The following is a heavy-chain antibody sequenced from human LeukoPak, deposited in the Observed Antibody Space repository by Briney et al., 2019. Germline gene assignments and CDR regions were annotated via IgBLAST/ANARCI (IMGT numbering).Heavy chain of an antibody. D-gene: IGHD6-19*01. J-gene: IGHJ4*02. Sequence: PSETLSLTCAVYGGSLSGNYWSWIRQPPGKGLEWIGSIYYSGSTYYNPSLKSRVTISVDTSKNQFSLKLSSVTAADTAVYYCARHSSGWDFDYWGQGTLVTVSS. CDR3: ARHSSGWDFDY. CDR2: IYYSGST. CDR1: GGSLSGNY. V-gene: IGHV4-39*01.